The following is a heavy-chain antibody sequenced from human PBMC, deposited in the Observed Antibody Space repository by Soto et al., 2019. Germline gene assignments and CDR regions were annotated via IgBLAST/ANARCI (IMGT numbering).Heavy chain of an antibody. CDR1: GGTLSSYA. CDR2: IIPIFNIP. Sequence: QVHLVQSGSEVRKPGSSVKVSCKDSGGTLSSYAITWVRLAPGQGLEWMGGIIPIFNIPDYAQKFQGRVSITADKATSTAYMELSNLRAEYTAIYYCAKARGYGSGRNNHYYGMDVWGQGTTVTVSS. D-gene: IGHD3-10*01. J-gene: IGHJ6*02. V-gene: IGHV1-69*17. CDR3: AKARGYGSGRNNHYYGMDV.